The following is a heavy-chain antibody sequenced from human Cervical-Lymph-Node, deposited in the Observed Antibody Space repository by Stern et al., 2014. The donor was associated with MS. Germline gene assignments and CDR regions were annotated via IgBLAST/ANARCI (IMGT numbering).Heavy chain of an antibody. D-gene: IGHD3-22*01. CDR1: GGSISSYY. J-gene: IGHJ3*02. CDR3: ARVQGPPYDSSGYAAFDI. CDR2: IYYSGST. V-gene: IGHV4-59*01. Sequence: QVQLQESGPGLVKPSETLSLTCTVSGGSISSYYWSWIRQPPGKGLEWIGYIYYSGSTNYNPSLKSRVTISVDTSKNQFSLKLSSVTAADTAVYYCARVQGPPYDSSGYAAFDIWGQGTMVTVSS.